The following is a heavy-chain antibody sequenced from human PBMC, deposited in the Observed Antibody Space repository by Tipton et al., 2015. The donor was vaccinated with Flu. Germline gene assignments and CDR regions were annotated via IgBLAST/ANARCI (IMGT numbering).Heavy chain of an antibody. J-gene: IGHJ6*02. V-gene: IGHV3-53*01. CDR1: GFTVSSNY. CDR3: ARVTYYYDSSGYYYGMDV. D-gene: IGHD3-22*01. Sequence: SLRLSCAASGFTVSSNYMSWVRQAPGKGLEWVSVIYSGGSTYYADSVKGRFIISRDNSKNTLYLQINSLRAEDTAVYYCARVTYYYDSSGYYYGMDVWGQGTTVTVSS. CDR2: IYSGGST.